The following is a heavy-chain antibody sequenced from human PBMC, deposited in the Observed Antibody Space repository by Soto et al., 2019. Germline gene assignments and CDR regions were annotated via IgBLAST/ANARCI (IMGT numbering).Heavy chain of an antibody. V-gene: IGHV1-69*13. CDR1: GGTFSSYA. CDR2: IIPIFGTA. J-gene: IGHJ6*02. D-gene: IGHD2-15*01. CDR3: ARDSGYCSGGSCYPDYYYGMDV. Sequence: SVKVSCKASGGTFSSYAISWVRQAPGQGLEWMGGIIPIFGTANYAQKFQGRVTITADESTSTAYMELSSLRSEDTAVYYCARDSGYCSGGSCYPDYYYGMDVWGQGTTVTVSS.